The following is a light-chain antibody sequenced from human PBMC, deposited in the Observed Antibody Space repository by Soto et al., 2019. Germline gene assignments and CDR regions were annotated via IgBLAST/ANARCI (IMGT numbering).Light chain of an antibody. CDR3: QQRTNWRLT. J-gene: IGKJ4*01. CDR2: DAS. V-gene: IGKV3-11*01. CDR1: QSVGTS. Sequence: EIVLTQSPATLSLSPGERATLSCRASQSVGTSLAWYQQKPGQAPRLLIYDASNRATDIPARFSGSGSGTDFTITVSSLEPEDFPVYYCQQRTNWRLTFGGGTKVEIK.